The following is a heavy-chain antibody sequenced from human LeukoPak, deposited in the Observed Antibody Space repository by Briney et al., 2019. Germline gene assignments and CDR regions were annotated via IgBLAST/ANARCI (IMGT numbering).Heavy chain of an antibody. V-gene: IGHV3-23*01. D-gene: IGHD5-18*01. CDR1: GFTFSSYA. CDR2: ISGSGGST. CDR3: ASPGGAWIQLWSLDY. Sequence: GGSLRLSCAASGFTFSSYAMSWVRQAPGKGLEWVSDISGSGGSTYYADSVKGRFTISRDNSKNTLYLQMNSLRAEDTAVYYCASPGGAWIQLWSLDYWGQGTLVTVSS. J-gene: IGHJ4*02.